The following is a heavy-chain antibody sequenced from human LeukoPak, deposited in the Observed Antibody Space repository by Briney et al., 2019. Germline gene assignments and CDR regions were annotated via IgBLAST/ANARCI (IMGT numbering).Heavy chain of an antibody. CDR2: SNAGNGNT. CDR1: GYTFTTYA. CDR3: ARGGGGYSYGLDY. V-gene: IGHV1-3*02. J-gene: IGHJ4*02. D-gene: IGHD5-18*01. Sequence: ASVKVSFKASGYTFTTYAMHWVRQAPGQRLEWMGWSNAGNGNTKYSQEFQGRVTITRDTSASTAYMELSSLRSEDMAVYYCARGGGGYSYGLDYWGQGTLVTVSS.